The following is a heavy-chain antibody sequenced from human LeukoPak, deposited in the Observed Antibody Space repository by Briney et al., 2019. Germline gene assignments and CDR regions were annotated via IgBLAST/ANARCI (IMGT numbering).Heavy chain of an antibody. CDR2: INQDGTVI. CDR1: GFTYSNYW. CDR3: ARIGYSSSLLDY. J-gene: IGHJ4*02. D-gene: IGHD6-6*01. V-gene: IGHV3-7*01. Sequence: GGSLRLSCAASGFTYSNYWMTWVRQAPGKGLEWVANINQDGTVIYYADSVKGRFASSRDNGKNSLYIQMNSLRAEDTALYYCARIGYSSSLLDYWGQGTLVTVHS.